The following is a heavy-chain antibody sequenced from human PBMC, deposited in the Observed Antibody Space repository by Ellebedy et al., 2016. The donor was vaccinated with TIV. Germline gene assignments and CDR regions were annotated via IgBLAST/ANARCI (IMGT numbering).Heavy chain of an antibody. Sequence: ASVKVSXKASGYTFTGYYMHWVRQAPGQGLEWMGWISAYNGNTNYAQKLQGRVTMTTDTSTSTAYMELRSLRSDDTAVYYCARDRLLWFGDRGFDYWGQGTLVTVSS. CDR1: GYTFTGYY. CDR3: ARDRLLWFGDRGFDY. D-gene: IGHD3-10*01. J-gene: IGHJ4*02. CDR2: ISAYNGNT. V-gene: IGHV1-18*04.